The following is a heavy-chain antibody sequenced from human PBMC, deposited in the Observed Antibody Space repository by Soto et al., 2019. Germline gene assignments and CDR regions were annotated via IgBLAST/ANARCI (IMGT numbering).Heavy chain of an antibody. CDR3: ARRGAYCGGDCYSVLGAFDI. V-gene: IGHV1-3*01. CDR1: GYTFTSYA. Sequence: ASVKVSCKASGYTFTSYAMHWVRQAPGQRLEWMGGINAGNGTAKYSQKFQGRFTITGDESTSTAYMELSSLRSEDTAVYYCARRGAYCGGDCYSVLGAFDIWGQGTMVTVSS. CDR2: INAGNGTA. J-gene: IGHJ3*02. D-gene: IGHD2-21*02.